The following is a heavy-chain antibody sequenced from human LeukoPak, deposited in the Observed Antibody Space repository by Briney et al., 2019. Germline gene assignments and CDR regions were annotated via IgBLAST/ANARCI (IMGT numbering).Heavy chain of an antibody. J-gene: IGHJ3*02. CDR1: GFTFSDYY. CDR2: ISSSGSTK. V-gene: IGHV3-11*01. CDR3: ARDGSTTTWIAFDI. Sequence: GGSLRLSCAASGFTFSDYYMSWIRQAPGKGLEWVSYISSSGSTKYYADSVKGRFTISRDNAKNSLYLQMNSLRAEDTAVYYCARDGSTTTWIAFDIWGQGTMVTVSS. D-gene: IGHD1-26*01.